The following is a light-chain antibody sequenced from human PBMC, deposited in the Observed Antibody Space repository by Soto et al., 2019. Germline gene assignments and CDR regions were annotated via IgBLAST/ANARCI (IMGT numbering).Light chain of an antibody. CDR3: QQYNNWPPLT. J-gene: IGKJ4*01. V-gene: IGKV3-15*01. Sequence: EIVLAQSPVTLSVSPGERATLSCRSSQSVSNNLAWYQQKPGQAPRLLIHGASTRATGIPARFSGSGSGTEYTLTISSLQSEDFAVYYCQQYNNWPPLTFGGGTKVDI. CDR1: QSVSNN. CDR2: GAS.